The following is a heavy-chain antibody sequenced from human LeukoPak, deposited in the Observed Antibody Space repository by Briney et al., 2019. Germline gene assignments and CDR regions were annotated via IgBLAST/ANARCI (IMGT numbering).Heavy chain of an antibody. CDR2: INHSGST. D-gene: IGHD3-10*01. CDR3: ARQGITMVRGVRYMDV. CDR1: GGSFSGYY. V-gene: IGHV4-34*01. Sequence: PSETLSLTCAVYGGSFSGYYWNWIRQPPGKGLEWIGEINHSGSTNYNPSLKSRVTISVDTSKNQFSLQLSSVTAADTAVYYCARQGITMVRGVRYMDVWGKGTTVTVSS. J-gene: IGHJ6*03.